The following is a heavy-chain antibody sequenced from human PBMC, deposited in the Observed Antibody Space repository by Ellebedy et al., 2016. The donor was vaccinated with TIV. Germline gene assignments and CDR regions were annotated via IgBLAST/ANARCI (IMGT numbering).Heavy chain of an antibody. CDR3: ARGLTGGRDY. D-gene: IGHD4-23*01. CDR2: IIPIFGTA. V-gene: IGHV1-69*05. CDR1: GGTFSSYA. J-gene: IGHJ4*02. Sequence: SVKVSCXASGGTFSSYAISWVRQAPGQGLEWMGGIIPIFGTANYAQKFQSRVTMTRDTSTSTVYMELSSLRSEDTAVYYCARGLTGGRDYWGQGTLVTVSS.